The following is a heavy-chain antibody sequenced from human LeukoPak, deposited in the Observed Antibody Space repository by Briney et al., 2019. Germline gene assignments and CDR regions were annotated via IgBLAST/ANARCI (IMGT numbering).Heavy chain of an antibody. D-gene: IGHD2-2*01. CDR2: IYHSGST. J-gene: IGHJ3*02. CDR1: GGSISSGGYS. CDR3: ARRLGYCSSTSCSVGAFDT. V-gene: IGHV4-30-2*01. Sequence: SETLSLTCAVSGGSISSGGYSWSWIRQPPGKGLEWIGYIYHSGSTYYNPSLKSRVTISVDRSKNQFSLKLSSVTAADTAVYYCARRLGYCSSTSCSVGAFDTCGQGTMVTVSS.